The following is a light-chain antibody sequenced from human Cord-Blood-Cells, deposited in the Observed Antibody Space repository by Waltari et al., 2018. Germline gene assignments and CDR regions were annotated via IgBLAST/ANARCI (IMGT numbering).Light chain of an antibody. CDR3: QQYNSYSIT. Sequence: DIQMTHSPSTLSASVGDIVTITCRASQSISSWLAWYQQKTGKAPKLLIYKASSLESGVPSRFSGSGSGTEFTLTISSLQPDDFATYYCQQYNSYSITFGQGTRLEIK. J-gene: IGKJ5*01. CDR2: KAS. CDR1: QSISSW. V-gene: IGKV1-5*03.